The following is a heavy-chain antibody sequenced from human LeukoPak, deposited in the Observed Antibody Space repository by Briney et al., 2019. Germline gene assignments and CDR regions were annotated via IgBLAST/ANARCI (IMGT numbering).Heavy chain of an antibody. J-gene: IGHJ3*02. V-gene: IGHV1-2*02. CDR3: ARGYYVLRFLEWLSEAFDI. CDR1: GYTFTGYY. D-gene: IGHD3-3*01. CDR2: INPNSGGT. Sequence: GASVKVSCKASGYTFTGYYMHWVRQAPGQGLEWMGWINPNSGGTNYAQKFQGRVTMTRDTSISTAYMELSRLRSDDTAVYYCARGYYVLRFLEWLSEAFDIWGQGTMVTVSS.